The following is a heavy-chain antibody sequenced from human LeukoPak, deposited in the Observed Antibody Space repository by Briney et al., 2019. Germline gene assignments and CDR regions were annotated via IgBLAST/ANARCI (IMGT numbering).Heavy chain of an antibody. V-gene: IGHV1-69*13. J-gene: IGHJ4*02. CDR2: IIPIFGTA. D-gene: IGHD3-10*01. Sequence: SVKVSCKASGGTFSSYAISWVRQAPGQGLEWMGGIIPIFGTANYAQKFQGRVTITADESTSTAYMELSSLRSEDTAVYYCAKPRWFGELLSSFDYWGQGTLVTVSS. CDR3: AKPRWFGELLSSFDY. CDR1: GGTFSSYA.